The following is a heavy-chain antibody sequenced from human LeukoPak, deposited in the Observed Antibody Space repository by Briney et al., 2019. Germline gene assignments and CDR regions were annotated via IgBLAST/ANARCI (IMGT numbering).Heavy chain of an antibody. D-gene: IGHD3-3*01. J-gene: IGHJ6*02. Sequence: PGGSLRLSCAASGFTFSSYGMHWVRQAPGKGLEWVAVIWYDGSNKYYADSVKGRFTISRDNSKNTLYLQMNSLRAEDTAVYYCAGDRTYDFWSGYYNYYYGMDVWGQGTTVTVSS. CDR3: AGDRTYDFWSGYYNYYYGMDV. V-gene: IGHV3-33*01. CDR2: IWYDGSNK. CDR1: GFTFSSYG.